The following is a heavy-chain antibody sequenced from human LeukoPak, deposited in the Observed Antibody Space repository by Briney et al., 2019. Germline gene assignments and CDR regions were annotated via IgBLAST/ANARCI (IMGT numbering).Heavy chain of an antibody. CDR1: GGSISSYY. V-gene: IGHV4-59*01. CDR3: ARDGRIRGYCSSSCHSVDAFDI. CDR2: IYYSGST. D-gene: IGHD2-2*01. Sequence: SETLSLTCTVSGGSISSYYWSWIRQHPGKGLEWIGYIYYSGSTNYNPSLKSRVTISVDTSKIQFSLELSSVTAADTAVYYCARDGRIRGYCSSSCHSVDAFDIWGQGTMVTVSS. J-gene: IGHJ3*02.